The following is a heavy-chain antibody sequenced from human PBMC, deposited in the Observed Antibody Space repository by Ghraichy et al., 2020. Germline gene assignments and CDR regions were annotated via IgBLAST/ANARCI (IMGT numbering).Heavy chain of an antibody. CDR2: IRYDGSNK. Sequence: LSLTCAASGFTFSSYGMHWVRQAPGKGLEWVAFIRYDGSNKYYADSVKGRFTISRDNSKNTLYLQMNSLRAEDTAEYYCAKDSSGYPYASYYFDYWGQGTLVTVSS. J-gene: IGHJ4*02. D-gene: IGHD3-22*01. CDR1: GFTFSSYG. V-gene: IGHV3-30*02. CDR3: AKDSSGYPYASYYFDY.